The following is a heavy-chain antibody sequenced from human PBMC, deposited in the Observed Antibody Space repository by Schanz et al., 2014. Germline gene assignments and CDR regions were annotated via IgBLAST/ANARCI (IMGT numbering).Heavy chain of an antibody. CDR3: ARDESYGGSGSYYNGYGMDV. CDR2: INWNGDTT. Sequence: EVQLLEFGGGSVRPGESLRLSCLASGFTFNNYAMSWVRQAPGKGLEWVAVINWNGDTTYYADSVKGRFTISRDNSKNTLYLQMNSLRAEDTAVYYCARDESYGGSGSYYNGYGMDVWGQGTTVTVSS. CDR1: GFTFNNYA. D-gene: IGHD3-10*01. J-gene: IGHJ6*02. V-gene: IGHV3-23*01.